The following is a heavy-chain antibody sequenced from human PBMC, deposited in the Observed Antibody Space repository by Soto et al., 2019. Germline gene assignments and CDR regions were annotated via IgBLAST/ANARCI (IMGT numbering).Heavy chain of an antibody. D-gene: IGHD5-12*01. CDR2: IKHWGGT. Sequence: QLQQWGAGLLKPSETLSLTCAVNGASFTGYYWSWIRQPPEKGLEWIGEIKHWGGTNYSPSLRGRVTISADTSKNQFSLKLNSVTGADTAVYYCARGQEGIVATHWDQGTLVTVSS. J-gene: IGHJ4*02. V-gene: IGHV4-34*01. CDR3: ARGQEGIVATH. CDR1: GASFTGYY.